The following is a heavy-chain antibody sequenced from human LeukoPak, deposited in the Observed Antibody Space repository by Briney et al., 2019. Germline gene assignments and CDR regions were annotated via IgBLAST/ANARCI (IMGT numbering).Heavy chain of an antibody. J-gene: IGHJ6*02. V-gene: IGHV3-74*01. Sequence: PGGSLRLSCAASGFTFGSPWMHWVRQAPGKGLVWVSRINSDGSATAYADSVKGRFTISRDNSKNTLYLQMNSLRVEDTAVYHCARPSHPKTNGWYYFFGMDVWGQGTTVTVSS. CDR3: ARPSHPKTNGWYYFFGMDV. D-gene: IGHD6-19*01. CDR1: GFTFGSPW. CDR2: INSDGSAT.